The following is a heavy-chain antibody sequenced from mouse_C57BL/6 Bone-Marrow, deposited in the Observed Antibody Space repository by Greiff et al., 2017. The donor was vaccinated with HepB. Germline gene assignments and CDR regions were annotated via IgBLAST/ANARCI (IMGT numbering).Heavy chain of an antibody. Sequence: QVQLKESGAELARPGASVKLSCKASGYTFTSYGISWVKQRPGQGLAWIGEIYPSSGNTYYNEKFKGKATLTADQSSSTAYMELRSLTSEDAAVEFCAIITTVVEWYWGQGTSVTVSA. CDR3: AIITTVVEWY. J-gene: IGHJ4*01. D-gene: IGHD1-1*01. CDR2: IYPSSGNT. CDR1: GYTFTSYG. V-gene: IGHV1-81*01.